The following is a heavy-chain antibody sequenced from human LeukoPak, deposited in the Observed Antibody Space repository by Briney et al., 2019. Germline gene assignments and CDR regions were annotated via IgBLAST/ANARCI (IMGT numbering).Heavy chain of an antibody. CDR2: INWNGGST. Sequence: RSGGSLRLSCAASGFTFDDYGMSWVRQAPGKGLEWVSGINWNGGSTGYADSVKGRFTISRDNAKNSLYLQMNSLRAEDTALYHCARAIGHCGGDCYSPLDYWGQGTLVTVSS. D-gene: IGHD2-21*02. CDR1: GFTFDDYG. J-gene: IGHJ4*02. V-gene: IGHV3-20*01. CDR3: ARAIGHCGGDCYSPLDY.